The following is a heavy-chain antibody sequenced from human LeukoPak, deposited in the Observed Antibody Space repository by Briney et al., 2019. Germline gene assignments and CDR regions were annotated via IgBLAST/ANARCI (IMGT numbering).Heavy chain of an antibody. Sequence: GESLKISCKGSGYIFTSYWITWVRQMPGKGLEWMGRIDPSDSYTNYSPSFQGHVTISADKSIGTAYLQWSSLKASDTAIYYCARHENIFSTFDMWGQGTMVTVSS. D-gene: IGHD3-9*01. V-gene: IGHV5-10-1*01. CDR2: IDPSDSYT. CDR1: GYIFTSYW. J-gene: IGHJ3*02. CDR3: ARHENIFSTFDM.